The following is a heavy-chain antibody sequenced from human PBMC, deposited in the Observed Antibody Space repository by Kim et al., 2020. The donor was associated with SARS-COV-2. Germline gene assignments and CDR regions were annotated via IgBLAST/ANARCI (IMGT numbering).Heavy chain of an antibody. CDR2: IYYSGST. CDR3: ARDRLSRAFDV. CDR1: GGFISSYY. Sequence: SETLSLTCIVSGGFISSYYWSWIRQPPGKGLEWIGYIYYSGSTNYNPSLKSRVTISVDTSKNQFSLKLSSVTAADTAVYYCARDRLSRAFDVWGQGTMVTVSS. J-gene: IGHJ3*01. V-gene: IGHV4-59*01.